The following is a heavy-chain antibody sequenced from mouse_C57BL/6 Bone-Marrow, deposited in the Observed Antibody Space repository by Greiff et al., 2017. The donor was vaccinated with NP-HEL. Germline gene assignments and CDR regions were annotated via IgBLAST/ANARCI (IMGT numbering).Heavy chain of an antibody. J-gene: IGHJ2*01. Sequence: VQLQQPGAELVKPGASVKLSCTASGYTFTSYWMHWVKQKPGRGLEWLGRVGPNSGGTKYNEKFKSKATLTVDNSSSTAYMQLSSLTSVDSAVYYCARMGWLYYFDYWGQGTTLTVSS. CDR2: VGPNSGGT. V-gene: IGHV1-72*01. D-gene: IGHD2-3*01. CDR3: ARMGWLYYFDY. CDR1: GYTFTSYW.